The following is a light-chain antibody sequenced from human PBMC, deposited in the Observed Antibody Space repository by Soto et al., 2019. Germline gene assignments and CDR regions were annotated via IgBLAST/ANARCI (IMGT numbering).Light chain of an antibody. Sequence: QSVLTQPASVSGSPGQSITISCTGTSSDVGGYNYVPWYQQHPGRAPKLMIYDVNNRPSGVSNRFSGSKSGNTASLTISGRQAEDEAGYYCSSYTSSSTDWVFGGGTKLTVL. CDR2: DVN. J-gene: IGLJ3*02. CDR3: SSYTSSSTDWV. CDR1: SSDVGGYNY. V-gene: IGLV2-14*01.